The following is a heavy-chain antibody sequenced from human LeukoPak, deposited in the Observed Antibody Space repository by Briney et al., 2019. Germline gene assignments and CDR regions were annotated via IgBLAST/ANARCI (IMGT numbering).Heavy chain of an antibody. CDR2: INPNSGGT. Sequence: ASVKVSCKASGYTFTGYYMHWVRQAPGQGLEWMGWINPNSGGTNYVQKFQGRVTMTRDTSISTAYMELSRLRSDDTAVYYCARDLQVVPYEHVYFDYWGQGTLVTVSS. V-gene: IGHV1-2*02. CDR3: ARDLQVVPYEHVYFDY. J-gene: IGHJ4*02. CDR1: GYTFTGYY. D-gene: IGHD2-2*01.